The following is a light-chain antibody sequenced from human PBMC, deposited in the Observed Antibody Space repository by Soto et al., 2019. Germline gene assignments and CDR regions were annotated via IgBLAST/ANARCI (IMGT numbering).Light chain of an antibody. CDR3: GSYAGDNNSL. V-gene: IGLV2-14*01. J-gene: IGLJ1*01. CDR1: SSDVGNYKY. CDR2: EVS. Sequence: QSVLTQPASGSGSPGQSITISCTGTSSDVGNYKYVSWYQQHPGKAPKLMIYEVSNRPSGVSNRFSGSKSGNTASLTIYGLQAEDETDYYCGSYAGDNNSLFGIGT.